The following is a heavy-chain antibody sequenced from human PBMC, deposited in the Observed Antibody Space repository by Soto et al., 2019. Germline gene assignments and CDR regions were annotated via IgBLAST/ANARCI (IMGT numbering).Heavy chain of an antibody. V-gene: IGHV3-74*01. CDR1: GFTFSSYW. CDR2: INSDGSST. CDR3: ARKSSSGWWVAIDY. J-gene: IGHJ4*02. Sequence: GSLRLSCAASGFTFSSYWMHWVRQAPGKGLVWVSRINSDGSSTSYADSVKGRFTISRDNAKNTLYLQMNSLRAEDTAVYYCARKSSSGWWVAIDYLGLGTLVTXPQ. D-gene: IGHD6-19*01.